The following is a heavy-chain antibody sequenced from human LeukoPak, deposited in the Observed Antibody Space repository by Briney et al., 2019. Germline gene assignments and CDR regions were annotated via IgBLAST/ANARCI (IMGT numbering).Heavy chain of an antibody. V-gene: IGHV3-21*01. J-gene: IGHJ4*02. D-gene: IGHD4-23*01. CDR1: GFTFSSYS. Sequence: GGSLRLSCAASGFTFSSYSMNWVRQAPGKGLEWVSSISSSSSYIYYADSVKGRFTISRDNAKNSLYPQMNSLRAEDTAVYYCARDGSATVVLDYWGQGTLVTVSS. CDR3: ARDGSATVVLDY. CDR2: ISSSSSYI.